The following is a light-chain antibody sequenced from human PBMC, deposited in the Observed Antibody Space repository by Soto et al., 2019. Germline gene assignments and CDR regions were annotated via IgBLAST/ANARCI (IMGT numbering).Light chain of an antibody. Sequence: QAVVTQPPSASGSPGQSVTISCTGTSSDVGGYNYVSWYRQYPDKAPKLMIFEVSKRPSGVPDRFSGSKSGNTASLTVSGLQAEDEADYYCSSYAGSNNLVFGGGTKLTVL. J-gene: IGLJ2*01. CDR2: EVS. V-gene: IGLV2-8*01. CDR3: SSYAGSNNLV. CDR1: SSDVGGYNY.